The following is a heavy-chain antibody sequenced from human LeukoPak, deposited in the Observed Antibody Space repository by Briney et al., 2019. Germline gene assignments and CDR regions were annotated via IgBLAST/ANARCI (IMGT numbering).Heavy chain of an antibody. CDR1: GLSISNDW. V-gene: IGHV3-15*01. CDR2: VKSKSAGETT. Sequence: GGSLRLSCAPSGLSISNDWMSWVRQAPGKGLEWVARVKSKSAGETTDYAAPGKGRFTISRDDSKNTLYLQMNSLKTEDTAVYYCTLIQGWGSGSYYRDFWGQGTLVTVSS. J-gene: IGHJ4*02. D-gene: IGHD3-10*01. CDR3: TLIQGWGSGSYYRDF.